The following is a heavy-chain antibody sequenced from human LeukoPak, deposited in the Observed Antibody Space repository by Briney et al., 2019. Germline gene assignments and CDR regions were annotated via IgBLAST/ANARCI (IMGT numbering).Heavy chain of an antibody. CDR1: GYTFTGYY. D-gene: IGHD6-19*01. CDR3: AIIAVAASNYYYYMDV. Sequence: ASVKVSCKASGYTFTGYYMHWVRQAPGQGLEWMGWINPNSGGTNYAQKFQGRVTMTRDTSISTAYMELSRLRSDDTAVYYCAIIAVAASNYYYYMDVWGKGTTVTVSS. V-gene: IGHV1-2*02. CDR2: INPNSGGT. J-gene: IGHJ6*03.